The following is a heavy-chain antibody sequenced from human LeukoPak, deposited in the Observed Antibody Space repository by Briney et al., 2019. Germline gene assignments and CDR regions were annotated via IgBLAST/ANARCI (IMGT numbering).Heavy chain of an antibody. CDR1: GGTFSSYA. CDR2: IIPILGIA. J-gene: IGHJ4*02. V-gene: IGHV1-69*04. Sequence: VASVKVSCKASGGTFSSYAISWVRQAPGQGLEWMGRIIPILGIANYAQKFQGRVTITADKSTSTAYMELSSLRSEDTAVYYCAKSRPFYDSSGYFDYWGQGTLVTVSS. D-gene: IGHD3-22*01. CDR3: AKSRPFYDSSGYFDY.